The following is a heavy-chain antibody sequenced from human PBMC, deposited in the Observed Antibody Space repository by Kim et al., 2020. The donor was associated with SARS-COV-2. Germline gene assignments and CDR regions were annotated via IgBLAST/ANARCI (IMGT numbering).Heavy chain of an antibody. CDR3: ARPGYSGYDRGRAFDY. Sequence: SETLSLTCAVYGGSFSGYYWSWIRQPPGKGLEWIGEINHSGSTNYNPSLKSRVTISVDTSKNQFSLKLSSVTAADTAVYYCARPGYSGYDRGRAFDYWG. CDR1: GGSFSGYY. D-gene: IGHD5-12*01. J-gene: IGHJ4*01. V-gene: IGHV4-34*01. CDR2: INHSGST.